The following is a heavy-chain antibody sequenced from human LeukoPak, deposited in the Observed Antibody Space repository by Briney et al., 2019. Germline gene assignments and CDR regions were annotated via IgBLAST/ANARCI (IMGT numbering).Heavy chain of an antibody. Sequence: GGSLRLSCAASGFTFSSYGMSWVRQAPGKGLEWVSAISGSGGSTYYADPVKGRFTISRDNAKNSLYLQMNSLRAEDTAVYYCARDRGNQRGYYYYYMDVWGKGTTVTVSS. CDR1: GFTFSSYG. V-gene: IGHV3-23*01. CDR2: ISGSGGST. J-gene: IGHJ6*03. CDR3: ARDRGNQRGYYYYYMDV. D-gene: IGHD1-14*01.